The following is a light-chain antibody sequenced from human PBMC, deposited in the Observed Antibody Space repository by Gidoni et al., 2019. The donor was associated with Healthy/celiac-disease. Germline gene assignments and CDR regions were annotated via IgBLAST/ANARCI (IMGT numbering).Light chain of an antibody. Sequence: DIQMTQSPSTLSASVGDRVTITCRASQSISSWLAWYQQKPGKAPKHLIYKASSLESGVPSRFSGSGSGTEFTLTISSLQPDDFATYYCQQYNSYSPATFGQGTKVEIK. CDR1: QSISSW. CDR3: QQYNSYSPAT. CDR2: KAS. J-gene: IGKJ1*01. V-gene: IGKV1-5*03.